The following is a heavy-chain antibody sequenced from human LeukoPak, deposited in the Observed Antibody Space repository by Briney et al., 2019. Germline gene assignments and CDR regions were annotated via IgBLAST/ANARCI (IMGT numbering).Heavy chain of an antibody. CDR2: ISSSGGST. V-gene: IGHV3-23*01. Sequence: PGGSLRLSCAASGFTFTNYAMSWVRQAPGKGLEWVSGISSSGGSTYYAASVKGRFTISRDNSKNTLYLQMNGLRAEDTAEYYCAKTRSVEWLLLRSAFDMWGQGTLVTVSS. CDR3: AKTRSVEWLLLRSAFDM. CDR1: GFTFTNYA. J-gene: IGHJ3*02. D-gene: IGHD3-22*01.